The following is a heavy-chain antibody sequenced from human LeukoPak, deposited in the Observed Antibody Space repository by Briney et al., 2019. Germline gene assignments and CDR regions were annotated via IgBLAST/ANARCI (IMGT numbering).Heavy chain of an antibody. V-gene: IGHV4-31*03. D-gene: IGHD6-19*01. CDR2: IYYSGST. CDR3: ARANYSGWVFHGMDV. CDR1: GGSISSGGYY. Sequence: SETLSLTCTVSGGSISSGGYYWSWIRQHPGKGLEWIGYIYYSGSTYYNPSLKSRVTISVDTSKNQFSLKLSSVTAADTAVYYCARANYSGWVFHGMDVGGQGTTVTVSS. J-gene: IGHJ6*02.